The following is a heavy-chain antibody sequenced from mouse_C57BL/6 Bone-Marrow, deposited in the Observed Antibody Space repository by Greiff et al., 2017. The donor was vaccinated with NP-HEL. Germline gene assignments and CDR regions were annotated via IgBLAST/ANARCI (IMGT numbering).Heavy chain of an antibody. J-gene: IGHJ1*03. CDR3: ARHIYGNSSYWYFDV. Sequence: EVKVVESGGGLVQPGESLKLSCESNEYEFPSHDMSWVRKTPEKRLELVAAINSDGGSTYYPDTMERRFIISRDNTKKTLYLQMSSLRSEDTALYYCARHIYGNSSYWYFDVWGTGTTVTVSS. D-gene: IGHD2-1*01. CDR2: INSDGGST. V-gene: IGHV5-2*01. CDR1: EYEFPSHD.